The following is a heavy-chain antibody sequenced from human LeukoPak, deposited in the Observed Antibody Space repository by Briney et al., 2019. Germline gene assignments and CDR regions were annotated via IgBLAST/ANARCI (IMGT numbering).Heavy chain of an antibody. V-gene: IGHV4-34*01. CDR1: GGSFSGYY. CDR3: ARGGGIAAAGTIDY. Sequence: SETLSLTCAVYGGSFSGYYWSWIRQPPGKGLEWIGEINHSGSTNYNPSPKSRVTMSVDTSKNQFSLKLSSVTAADTAVYYCARGGGIAAAGTIDYWGQGTLVTVSS. J-gene: IGHJ4*02. D-gene: IGHD6-13*01. CDR2: INHSGST.